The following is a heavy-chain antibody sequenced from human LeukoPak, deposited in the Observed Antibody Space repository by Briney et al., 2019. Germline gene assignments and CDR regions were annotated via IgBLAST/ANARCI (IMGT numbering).Heavy chain of an antibody. CDR3: ARDGNYYDSSGPADY. V-gene: IGHV3-20*04. CDR1: GFTFDDYG. J-gene: IGHJ4*02. D-gene: IGHD3-22*01. Sequence: PGGPLRLSCAASGFTFDDYGMSWVRQAPGKGLEWVSGINWNGGSTGYADSVKGRFTISRDNAKNSLYLQMNSLRAEDTAVYYCARDGNYYDSSGPADYWGQGTLVTVSS. CDR2: INWNGGST.